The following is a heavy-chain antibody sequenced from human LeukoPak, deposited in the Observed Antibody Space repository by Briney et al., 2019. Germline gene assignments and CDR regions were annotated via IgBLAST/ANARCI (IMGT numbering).Heavy chain of an antibody. V-gene: IGHV4-4*07. CDR1: GGSISSYY. J-gene: IGHJ5*02. CDR3: AREEGYSGYDYDNWFDP. Sequence: SETLSLTCTVSGGSISSYYWSWIRQPAGKGLEWIGRIYTSGSTNYNPSLKSRVTMSVDTSKNRFSLKLSSVTAADTAVYYCAREEGYSGYDYDNWFDPWGQGTLVTVSS. D-gene: IGHD5-12*01. CDR2: IYTSGST.